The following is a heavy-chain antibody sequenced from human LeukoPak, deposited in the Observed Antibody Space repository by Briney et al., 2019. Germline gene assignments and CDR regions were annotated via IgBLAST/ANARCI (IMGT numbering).Heavy chain of an antibody. V-gene: IGHV4-4*07. D-gene: IGHD1-26*01. CDR1: GGSFSGYY. CDR3: ARETHYAFDI. J-gene: IGHJ3*02. CDR2: IYTSGST. Sequence: SETLSLTCAVYGGSFSGYYWSWIRQPAGKGLEWIGRIYTSGSTNYNPSLKSRVTMSVDTSKNQFSLKPSSVTAADTAVYYCARETHYAFDIWGQGTMVTVSS.